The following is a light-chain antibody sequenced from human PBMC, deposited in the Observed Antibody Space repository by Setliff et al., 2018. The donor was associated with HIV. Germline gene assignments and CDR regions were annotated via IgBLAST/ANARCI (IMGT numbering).Light chain of an antibody. Sequence: QSVLTQPPSASGAPGQTVTISCSGSSSNIETHYVYWYQQFPGTAPKLLIYRNDQRPSGVPARFSGSKSGTSAALTISDLRAEDEAEYFCAAWNDSSLSGYVFGTGTKVTVL. V-gene: IGLV1-47*01. J-gene: IGLJ1*01. CDR2: RND. CDR3: AAWNDSSLSGYV. CDR1: SSNIETHY.